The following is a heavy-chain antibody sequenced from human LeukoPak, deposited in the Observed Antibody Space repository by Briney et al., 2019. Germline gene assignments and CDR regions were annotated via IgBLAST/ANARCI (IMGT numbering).Heavy chain of an antibody. V-gene: IGHV1-69*06. D-gene: IGHD3-22*01. J-gene: IGHJ4*02. CDR1: GYTFTSYG. Sequence: SVKVSCKASGYTFTSYGISWVRQAPGQGLEWMGGIIPIFGTANYAQKFQGRVTITADKSTSTAYMELSSLRSEDTAVYYCAKTLNLDYYDSSGYYNNPLDYWGQGTLVTVSS. CDR3: AKTLNLDYYDSSGYYNNPLDY. CDR2: IIPIFGTA.